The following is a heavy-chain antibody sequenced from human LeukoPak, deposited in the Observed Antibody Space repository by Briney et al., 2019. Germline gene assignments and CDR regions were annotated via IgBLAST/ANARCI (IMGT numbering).Heavy chain of an antibody. V-gene: IGHV3-74*01. CDR1: GFTFSDYW. J-gene: IGHJ4*02. CDR3: ARVITGSTYGQFDF. Sequence: GGSLRLSCTASGFTFSDYWMHRVRQAPGKGLVWVSRINSDGSRTNYADCVKGRFTISRDNAKNTVFLQMNSLTAEDAAVYYCARVITGSTYGQFDFWGQGALATVSS. CDR2: INSDGSRT. D-gene: IGHD5-18*01.